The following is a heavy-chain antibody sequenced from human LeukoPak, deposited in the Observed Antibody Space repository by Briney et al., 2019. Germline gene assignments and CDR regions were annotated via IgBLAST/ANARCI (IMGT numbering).Heavy chain of an antibody. D-gene: IGHD2-21*02. J-gene: IGHJ4*02. CDR3: ARGGSRVVTYGNFDY. CDR2: ISTYSGNT. CDR1: GYTFTSYA. V-gene: IGHV1-18*01. Sequence: RAPVKVSCKPSGYTFTSYALSWVRQAPGQGLEWMGWISTYSGNTNYAQKLQGRITMTIETSTSTAYMELRSLRSDDTAVYYCARGGSRVVTYGNFDYWGQGTLVTVSS.